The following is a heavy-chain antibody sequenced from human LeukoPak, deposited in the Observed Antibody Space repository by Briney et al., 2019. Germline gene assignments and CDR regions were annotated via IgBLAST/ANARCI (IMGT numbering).Heavy chain of an antibody. CDR3: VRDLFSWFGESY. D-gene: IGHD3-10*01. V-gene: IGHV3-7*01. Sequence: GGSLRLSCAASGFTFDYYWMTWVRQAPGKGLEWVASIKQDGSEKHYVDSVKGRFTISRDNAKNSLYLQMNSLRAEDTAVYYCVRDLFSWFGESYWGQGTLVPVSS. CDR1: GFTFDYYW. CDR2: IKQDGSEK. J-gene: IGHJ4*02.